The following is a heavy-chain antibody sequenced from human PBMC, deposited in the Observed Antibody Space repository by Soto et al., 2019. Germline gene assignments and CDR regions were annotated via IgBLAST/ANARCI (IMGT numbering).Heavy chain of an antibody. V-gene: IGHV1-46*01. D-gene: IGHD3-10*01. Sequence: ASVKVSCKASGYTFTSYYMHWVRQAPGQGLEWMGIINPSGGSTTYAQKFQGRVTMTRDTSTSTVYMELSSLRSEDTAVYYCARDSRALLWFGELYPYGMDVWSQGTTVTVS. CDR2: INPSGGST. CDR1: GYTFTSYY. CDR3: ARDSRALLWFGELYPYGMDV. J-gene: IGHJ6*02.